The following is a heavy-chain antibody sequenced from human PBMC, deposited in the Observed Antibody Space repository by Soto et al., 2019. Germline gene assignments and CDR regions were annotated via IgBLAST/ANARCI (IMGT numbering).Heavy chain of an antibody. D-gene: IGHD3-3*01. Sequence: PGGSLRLSCAASGFTFSSYEMNWVRQAPGKGLEWVSYISSSGSTIYYADSVKGRFTISRDNAKNSLYLQMNSLRAEDTAVYYCARDAESQYLFGVVTPSEKYYYYYGMDVWGQGTTVTVSS. V-gene: IGHV3-48*03. CDR3: ARDAESQYLFGVVTPSEKYYYYYGMDV. CDR1: GFTFSSYE. J-gene: IGHJ6*02. CDR2: ISSSGSTI.